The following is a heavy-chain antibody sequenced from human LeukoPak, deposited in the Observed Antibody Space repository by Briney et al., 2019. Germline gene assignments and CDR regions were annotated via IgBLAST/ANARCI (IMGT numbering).Heavy chain of an antibody. Sequence: GGSLRLSCAASGFTFSSYAMHWVRQAPGKGLEYVSAISSNGGSTYYANSVKGRFTISRDNSKNTLYLQMGSLRAEDMAVYYCAREKTVRGYYYYYGMDVWGQGTAVTVSS. V-gene: IGHV3-64*01. D-gene: IGHD4-17*01. CDR3: AREKTVRGYYYYYGMDV. J-gene: IGHJ6*02. CDR2: ISSNGGST. CDR1: GFTFSSYA.